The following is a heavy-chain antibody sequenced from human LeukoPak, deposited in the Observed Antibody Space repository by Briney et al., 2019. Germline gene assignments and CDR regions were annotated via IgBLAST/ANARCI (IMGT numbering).Heavy chain of an antibody. CDR3: VRDGGVSGYDLLDY. D-gene: IGHD5-12*01. J-gene: IGHJ4*02. CDR1: GFPFSSYA. CDR2: INQDGSEE. V-gene: IGHV3-7*01. Sequence: GGSLRLSCAASGFPFSSYAMTWVRQAPGKGLEWVAHINQDGSEEHYMDSVKARFTISRDNAKNSLSLQMNSLRAEDTAVYYCVRDGGVSGYDLLDYWGQGTLVTVSS.